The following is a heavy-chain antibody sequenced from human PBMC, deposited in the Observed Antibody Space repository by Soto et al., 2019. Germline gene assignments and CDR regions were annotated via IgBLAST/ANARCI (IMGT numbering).Heavy chain of an antibody. J-gene: IGHJ5*02. CDR3: ARAWTATAGWANWFDL. V-gene: IGHV4-31*03. Sequence: QVQLQESGPGLVEPSQTLSLTCTVSGGSITGGGYYWSLIRQHPGKGLEWIGYIHYSGTPYYNPSLKSRLTISVDTSKTQFSLALSSVTAADTAVYYCARAWTATAGWANWFDLWGQGTLVTVSS. CDR2: IHYSGTP. CDR1: GGSITGGGYY. D-gene: IGHD6-13*01.